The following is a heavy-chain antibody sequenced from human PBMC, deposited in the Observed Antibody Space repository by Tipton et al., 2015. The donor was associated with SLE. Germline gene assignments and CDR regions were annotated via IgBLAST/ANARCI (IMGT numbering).Heavy chain of an antibody. D-gene: IGHD3-22*01. CDR3: ARLYYYHGTAYYYADY. Sequence: GSLRLSCVASGFTFSNYWMSWVRQAPGKGLEWMANIKQDGSAKNYVDSVKGRFTISRDNAENSLYLQINSLRAEDTAVYYCARLYYYHGTAYYYADYWGQGTLVTVSP. CDR2: IKQDGSAK. CDR1: GFTFSNYW. J-gene: IGHJ4*02. V-gene: IGHV3-7*01.